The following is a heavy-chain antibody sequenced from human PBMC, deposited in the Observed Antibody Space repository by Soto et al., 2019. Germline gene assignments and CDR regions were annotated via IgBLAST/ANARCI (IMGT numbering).Heavy chain of an antibody. J-gene: IGHJ1*01. Sequence: ASVKVSCKASGYTFTSYGISWVRQAPGQGLEWMGWISAYNGNTNYAQKLQGRVTMTTDTSTSTAYMELRSLRSDDTAVHYCARDSPSSGYYYGNAEYFQHWGQGTLVTVSS. CDR1: GYTFTSYG. CDR3: ARDSPSSGYYYGNAEYFQH. CDR2: ISAYNGNT. V-gene: IGHV1-18*01. D-gene: IGHD3-22*01.